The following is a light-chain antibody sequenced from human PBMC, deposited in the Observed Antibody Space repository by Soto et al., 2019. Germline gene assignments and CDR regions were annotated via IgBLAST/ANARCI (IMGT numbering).Light chain of an antibody. V-gene: IGKV3-15*01. Sequence: EVVLNLSSCTLSQSPGERATLYCRASQSVSSSYLAGYQQKPGQAPRLLIYGASTRATGIPARFSGSGSGTEFTLTIISLQSEDFVVYYCQQYYNWPETFGQGTKVDIK. CDR2: GAS. CDR1: QSVSSSY. J-gene: IGKJ1*01. CDR3: QQYYNWPET.